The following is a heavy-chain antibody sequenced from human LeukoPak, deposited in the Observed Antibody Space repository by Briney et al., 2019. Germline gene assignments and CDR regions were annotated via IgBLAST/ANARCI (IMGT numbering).Heavy chain of an antibody. D-gene: IGHD5-24*01. CDR3: AGGRDGYNSGY. CDR1: GFTVSSNY. V-gene: IGHV3-66*02. CDR2: IYSGGNT. J-gene: IGHJ4*02. Sequence: PGGSLRLSCAASGFTVSSNYMSWVRQAPGKGLEWVSVIYSGGNTYYADSVKGRFTISRDNSKNTLYLQMNSLRAEDTAVYYCAGGRDGYNSGYWGQGSPVTVSS.